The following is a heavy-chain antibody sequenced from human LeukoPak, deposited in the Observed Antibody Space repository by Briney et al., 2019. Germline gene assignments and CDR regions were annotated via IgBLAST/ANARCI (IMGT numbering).Heavy chain of an antibody. CDR3: ARDMRYNSYYYYYMDV. Sequence: GGSLRLSCAASGFTVSSNYMSWARQAPGKGLEWVSVIYSGGSTYYADSVKGRFTISRDNSKNTLYLQMNSLRAEDTAVYYCARDMRYNSYYYYYMDVWGKGTTVTVSS. CDR1: GFTVSSNY. V-gene: IGHV3-66*02. D-gene: IGHD1-20*01. J-gene: IGHJ6*03. CDR2: IYSGGST.